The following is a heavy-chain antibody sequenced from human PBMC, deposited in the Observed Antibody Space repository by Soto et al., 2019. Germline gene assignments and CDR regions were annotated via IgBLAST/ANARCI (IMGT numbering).Heavy chain of an antibody. V-gene: IGHV1-18*01. CDR1: GYTFTSYG. CDR2: ISAYNGNT. CDR3: ARVYHCGFDCYVYYCYGMDV. D-gene: IGHD2-21*02. Sequence: ASVKVSCKASGYTFTSYGISWVRQAPGQGLEWMGWISAYNGNTNYAPKLQGRVTMTTDTSTSTAYMELRSLRSDDTAVYYCARVYHCGFDCYVYYCYGMDVWGQGTSVTVSS. J-gene: IGHJ6*02.